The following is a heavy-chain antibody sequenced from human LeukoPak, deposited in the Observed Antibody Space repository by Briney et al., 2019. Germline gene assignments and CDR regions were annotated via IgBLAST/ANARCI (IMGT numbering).Heavy chain of an antibody. CDR1: GFTFSTYS. CDR2: ISGSSSYI. J-gene: IGHJ5*02. Sequence: PGGSLRLSCAASGFTFSTYSMNWVRQAPGKGLEWVSSISGSSSYIYYADSLKGRFTISRDSAQNSLYLQMNSLRAEDTAVYYCARGQSYGWFDPWGQGTLVTVSS. CDR3: ARGQSYGWFDP. V-gene: IGHV3-21*01. D-gene: IGHD5-18*01.